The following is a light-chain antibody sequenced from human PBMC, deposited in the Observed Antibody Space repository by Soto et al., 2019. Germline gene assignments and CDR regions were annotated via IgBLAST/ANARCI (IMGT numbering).Light chain of an antibody. Sequence: EIQMTQSPSSLSASVGDRVTSTCRASLPISNYLAWYQPEPGQIPSLLIYAASTLQAAVPSRFSGRGSGTDFTLTIRTPPPEDVAAYYCQKYNSAPLTFGGGTKVDIK. J-gene: IGKJ4*01. CDR2: AAS. CDR1: LPISNY. V-gene: IGKV1-27*01. CDR3: QKYNSAPLT.